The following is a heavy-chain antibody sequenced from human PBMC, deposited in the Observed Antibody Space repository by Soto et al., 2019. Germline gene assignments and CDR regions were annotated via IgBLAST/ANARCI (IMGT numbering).Heavy chain of an antibody. CDR3: ARGDSTDCSNGVCSFFYNHDMDV. V-gene: IGHV1-2*04. CDR2: INPKSGGT. D-gene: IGHD2-8*01. CDR1: GYSFTDYH. Sequence: VKVSCKASGYSFTDYHIHWVRQAPGQGLEWLGRINPKSGGTSTAQKFQGWVTLTTDTSISTASMELTRLTSDDTAIYYCARGDSTDCSNGVCSFFYNHDMDVWGRGTTVTVSS. J-gene: IGHJ6*02.